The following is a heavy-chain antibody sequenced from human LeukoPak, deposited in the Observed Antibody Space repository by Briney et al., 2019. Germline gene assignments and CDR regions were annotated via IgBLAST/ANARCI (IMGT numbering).Heavy chain of an antibody. J-gene: IGHJ4*02. D-gene: IGHD3-3*01. CDR1: GFTFSSYG. Sequence: GGSLRLSCAASGFTFSSYGMHWVRQAPGKGLGGVAVISFDGSNKYYADSVKGRFTISRDNSKNTLYLQMNSLRAEDTAVYYCAKDHYYDFWSGTLSPLDYWAREPWSPSPQ. CDR2: ISFDGSNK. CDR3: AKDHYYDFWSGTLSPLDY. V-gene: IGHV3-30*18.